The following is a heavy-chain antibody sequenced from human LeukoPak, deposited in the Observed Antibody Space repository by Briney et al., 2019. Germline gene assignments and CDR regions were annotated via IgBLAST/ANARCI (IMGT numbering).Heavy chain of an antibody. CDR3: GKDNGYYYDSSGFKL. CDR2: ITWNSGGI. CDR1: GVTFGNYA. D-gene: IGHD3-22*01. V-gene: IGHV3-9*01. J-gene: IGHJ4*02. Sequence: PGGSLRLSCAASGVTFGNYAMHWVRQAPGKGLEWVSGITWNSGGIDYADSVKGRFTISRDNAKNSLYLQMDSLRAEDTALYYCGKDNGYYYDSSGFKLWGQGTLVTVSS.